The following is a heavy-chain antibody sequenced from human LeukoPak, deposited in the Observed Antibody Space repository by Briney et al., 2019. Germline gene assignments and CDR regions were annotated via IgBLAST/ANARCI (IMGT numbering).Heavy chain of an antibody. CDR2: INPNSGGT. Sequence: ASVKVSCKASGYTFTGYYMHWVRQAPGQGLEWVGWINPNSGGTNHAQKFQGRVTMTRDTSNSTAYMELSRLRSDDTAVYYCARAMVRGAIDDYWGQGTLVTVSS. V-gene: IGHV1-2*02. CDR3: ARAMVRGAIDDY. CDR1: GYTFTGYY. D-gene: IGHD3-10*01. J-gene: IGHJ4*02.